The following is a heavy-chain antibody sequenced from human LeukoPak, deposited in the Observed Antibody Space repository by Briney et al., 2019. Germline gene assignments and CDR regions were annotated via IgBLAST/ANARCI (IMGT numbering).Heavy chain of an antibody. Sequence: SETLSLTCSVSGGSISIGSYYWGWSRQPPGKGLEWIGSIYYSGSSYYNPSLESRITVSLDTSKNQFSLKLRFVTAADTAVYYCARDKNFEVVNFFDYWGQGTLVTVSS. D-gene: IGHD3-3*01. CDR3: ARDKNFEVVNFFDY. V-gene: IGHV4-39*07. CDR2: IYYSGSS. J-gene: IGHJ4*02. CDR1: GGSISIGSYY.